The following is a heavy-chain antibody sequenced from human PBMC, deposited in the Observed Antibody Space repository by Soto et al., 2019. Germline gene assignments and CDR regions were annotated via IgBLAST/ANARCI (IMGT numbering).Heavy chain of an antibody. Sequence: ASVKVSCKASGYTFTSYGISWVRQAPGQGLEWMGWISAYNGNTNYAQKLQGRVTMTTDTSTSTAYMELRSLRSDDTAVYYCSRLRFYDILTSNSDAFDIWGQGTMVTVSS. CDR2: ISAYNGNT. CDR1: GYTFTSYG. V-gene: IGHV1-18*01. D-gene: IGHD3-9*01. J-gene: IGHJ3*02. CDR3: SRLRFYDILTSNSDAFDI.